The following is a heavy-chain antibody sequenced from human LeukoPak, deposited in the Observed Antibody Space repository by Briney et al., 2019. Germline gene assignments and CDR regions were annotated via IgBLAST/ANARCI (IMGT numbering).Heavy chain of an antibody. CDR3: ARGYCSSTNICYKEMATILPDY. D-gene: IGHD2-2*01. J-gene: IGHJ4*02. V-gene: IGHV4-59*01. CDR2: IHDSGST. Sequence: SETLSLTCIVSGGSINNYYWTWIRQPPGKGLEWIGYIHDSGSTNYRSSLKSRVTISLDTSKNQVSLKLNSVTAADTAVYYCARGYCSSTNICYKEMATILPDYWGQGTLVTVSS. CDR1: GGSINNYY.